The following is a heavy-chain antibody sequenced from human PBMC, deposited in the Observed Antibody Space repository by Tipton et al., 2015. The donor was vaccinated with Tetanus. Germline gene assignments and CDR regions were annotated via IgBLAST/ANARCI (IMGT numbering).Heavy chain of an antibody. CDR3: ASYNIPYYFDY. CDR2: IYYSGDT. CDR1: GGSISNYY. Sequence: LRLSCTVSGGSISNYYWNWIRQSPGKRLEWIGNIYYSGDTAYNPSLQSRATIYLDTAKKHFSLRLSSVTAADTAVYYCASYNIPYYFDYWGRGTLVTVSS. V-gene: IGHV4-59*01. J-gene: IGHJ4*02. D-gene: IGHD2-2*02.